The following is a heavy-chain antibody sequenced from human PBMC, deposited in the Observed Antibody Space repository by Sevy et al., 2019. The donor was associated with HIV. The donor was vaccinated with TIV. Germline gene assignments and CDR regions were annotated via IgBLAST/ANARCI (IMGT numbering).Heavy chain of an antibody. J-gene: IGHJ4*02. CDR3: ARGGSDGNY. Sequence: ASVKVSCKASGYIFSDYWIYWVRQAPGQGFEWVGWSNPASGATVFGQKFQGRVAMTSDTSINTAYMELYRLTSDDTAVYYCARGGSDGNYWGQGSLVTVSS. V-gene: IGHV1-2*02. D-gene: IGHD5-12*01. CDR2: SNPASGAT. CDR1: GYIFSDYW.